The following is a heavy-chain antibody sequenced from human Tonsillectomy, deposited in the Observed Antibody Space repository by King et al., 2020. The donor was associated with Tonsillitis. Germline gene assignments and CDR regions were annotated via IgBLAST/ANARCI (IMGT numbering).Heavy chain of an antibody. D-gene: IGHD4-17*01. CDR2: ISSSSSYI. CDR3: ARDDYGVLFDP. Sequence: VQLVESGGGLVKPGGSLRLSCAASGFTFSSYSMNWVRQAPGKGLEWVSSISSSSSYIYFADSLKGRFTISRDNAKKPLYLQMNSLKAEDTAVYYCARDDYGVLFDPWGQGTLVTVSS. J-gene: IGHJ5*02. V-gene: IGHV3-21*01. CDR1: GFTFSSYS.